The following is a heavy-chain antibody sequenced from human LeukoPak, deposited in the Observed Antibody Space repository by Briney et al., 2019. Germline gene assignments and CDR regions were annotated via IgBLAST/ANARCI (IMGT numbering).Heavy chain of an antibody. Sequence: GGSLRLSCAASGFTFSDYYMCWIRQAPGKGLEWVSYISGSGSTIYYADSVKGRLTISRDNAKNSLYLQMNSLRAEDTAVYYCARAGIAVAGSYYYYGMDVWGQGTTVTVSS. V-gene: IGHV3-11*01. CDR1: GFTFSDYY. J-gene: IGHJ6*02. CDR2: ISGSGSTI. D-gene: IGHD6-19*01. CDR3: ARAGIAVAGSYYYYGMDV.